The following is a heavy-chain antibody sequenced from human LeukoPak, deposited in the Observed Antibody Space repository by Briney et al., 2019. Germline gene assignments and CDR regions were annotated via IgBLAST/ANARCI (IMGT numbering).Heavy chain of an antibody. J-gene: IGHJ4*02. CDR1: GYTFTNYY. D-gene: IGHD4-11*01. CDR2: INPIGGTT. Sequence: GASVNVSCKASGYTFTNYYIHWVRQAPGQGLEWMGIINPIGGTTDYAQKFQGRVTLTRDTSTSTVYMELSSLRSDDTAVYYCARQQGLQNLNFDYWGQGTLVTVSS. V-gene: IGHV1-46*01. CDR3: ARQQGLQNLNFDY.